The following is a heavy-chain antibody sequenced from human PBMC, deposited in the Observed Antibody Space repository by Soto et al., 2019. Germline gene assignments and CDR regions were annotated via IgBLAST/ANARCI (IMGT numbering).Heavy chain of an antibody. CDR1: GGTFSSYA. CDR2: IIPIFGTA. Sequence: SVKVSCKASGGTFSSYAISWVRQAPGQGLGWMGGIIPIFGTANYAQKFQGRVTITADESTSTAYMELSSLRSEDTAVYYCARPSMSNLYYYYGMDVWGQGTTVTVYS. J-gene: IGHJ6*02. CDR3: ARPSMSNLYYYYGMDV. V-gene: IGHV1-69*13.